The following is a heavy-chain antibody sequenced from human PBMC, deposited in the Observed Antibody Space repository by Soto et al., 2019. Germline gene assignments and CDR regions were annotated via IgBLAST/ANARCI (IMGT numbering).Heavy chain of an antibody. Sequence: PGESLKISCKGSGYSFTTYWIGWVRQMSGKGLEWMGLIYLDDSHTTYSPSFQGQVTISADKSISAAYLQWSSLKASDTAMYYCARVSSSSWYFDYWGQGTLVTVSS. D-gene: IGHD6-13*01. CDR2: IYLDDSHT. CDR3: ARVSSSSWYFDY. J-gene: IGHJ4*02. CDR1: GYSFTTYW. V-gene: IGHV5-51*01.